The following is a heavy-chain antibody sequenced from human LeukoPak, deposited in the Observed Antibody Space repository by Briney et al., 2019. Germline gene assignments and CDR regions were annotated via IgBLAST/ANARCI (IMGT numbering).Heavy chain of an antibody. CDR1: GFTFSSYA. Sequence: GGSLRLSCAASGFTFSSYAMHWVRQAPGKGLEWVAVISNDGSNKYYADSVKGRFTISRDNSKNTLYLQMNSLRAEDTAVYYCARDQYQLLYGFDYWGQGTLVTVSS. J-gene: IGHJ4*02. D-gene: IGHD2-2*02. CDR2: ISNDGSNK. V-gene: IGHV3-30-3*01. CDR3: ARDQYQLLYGFDY.